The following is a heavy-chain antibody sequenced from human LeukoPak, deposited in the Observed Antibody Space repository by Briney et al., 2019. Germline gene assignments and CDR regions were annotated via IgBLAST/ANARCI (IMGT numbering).Heavy chain of an antibody. CDR3: ARAILGAAAP. CDR1: GFTFSNYW. V-gene: IGHV3-74*01. CDR2: ISSDGSST. Sequence: GGSLRLSCAASGFTFSNYWMYWVRRAPGKGLVWVSRISSDGSSTTYADSVKGRFTMSRDNAKNTLYLQMNSLRAEDTAVYYYARAILGAAAPWGQGTLVTVSS. J-gene: IGHJ5*02. D-gene: IGHD6-13*01.